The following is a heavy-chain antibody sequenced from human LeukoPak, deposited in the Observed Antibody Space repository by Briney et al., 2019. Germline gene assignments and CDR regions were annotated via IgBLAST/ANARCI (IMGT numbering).Heavy chain of an antibody. D-gene: IGHD2-15*01. V-gene: IGHV1-46*01. CDR1: GYTFTSYY. CDR3: ARQEQDIVVVVAANWFDP. Sequence: ASVKVSCKASGYTFTSYYMNWVRQAPGQGLDWMGIINPSGGSTSYAQKFQGRVTMTTDTSKSTVYKELSSLRSEDTAVYYCARQEQDIVVVVAANWFDPWGQGNLVTVSS. J-gene: IGHJ5*02. CDR2: INPSGGST.